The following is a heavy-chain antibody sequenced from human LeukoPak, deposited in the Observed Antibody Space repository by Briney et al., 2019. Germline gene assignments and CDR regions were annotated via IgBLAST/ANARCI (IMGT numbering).Heavy chain of an antibody. J-gene: IGHJ4*02. Sequence: ASVKVSCKASGGTFSSYAISWVRQAPGQGLEWMGGIIPIFGTANYAQKFQGRVTITTDESTSTAYMELSSLRSEDTAVYYCARGVWGGYYFDYWGQGTLVTVSS. V-gene: IGHV1-69*05. CDR3: ARGVWGGYYFDY. CDR2: IIPIFGTA. D-gene: IGHD3-3*01. CDR1: GGTFSSYA.